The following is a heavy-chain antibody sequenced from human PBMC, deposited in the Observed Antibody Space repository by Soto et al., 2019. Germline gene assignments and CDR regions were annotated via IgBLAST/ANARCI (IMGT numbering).Heavy chain of an antibody. D-gene: IGHD3-3*01. CDR1: GGSFSGYY. J-gene: IGHJ6*02. V-gene: IGHV4-34*01. Sequence: SSETLSLTCAVYGGSFSGYYWSWIRQPPGKGLEWNGEINHSGSTNYNPSLKSRVTISVDTSKNQFSLKLSSVTAADTAVYYCARDRRRFLEWFPYYYYYYGMDVWGQGTTVTVSS. CDR2: INHSGST. CDR3: ARDRRRFLEWFPYYYYYYGMDV.